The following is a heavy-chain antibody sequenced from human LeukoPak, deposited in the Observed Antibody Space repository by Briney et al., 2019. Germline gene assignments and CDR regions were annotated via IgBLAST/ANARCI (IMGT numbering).Heavy chain of an antibody. V-gene: IGHV3-33*06. Sequence: PGGSLRPSCAASGFTFSSYGMHWVRQAPGKGLEWVAVIWYDENNQYYADSVKGRFTISRDISKNTLFLQMNSLKAEDTAVYFCAKDGGSSSPYYFDYWGQGTLVTVSS. CDR1: GFTFSSYG. CDR3: AKDGGSSSPYYFDY. CDR2: IWYDENNQ. J-gene: IGHJ4*02. D-gene: IGHD6-6*01.